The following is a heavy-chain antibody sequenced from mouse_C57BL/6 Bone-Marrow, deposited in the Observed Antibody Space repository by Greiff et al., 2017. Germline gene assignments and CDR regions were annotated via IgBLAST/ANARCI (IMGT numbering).Heavy chain of an antibody. J-gene: IGHJ4*01. CDR1: GFSLTSYA. CDR3: ARRYYAMDY. CDR2: IWTGGGT. Sequence: VKLMESGPGLVAPSQSLSITCTVSGFSLTSYAISWVRQPPGKGLEWLGVIWTGGGTNYNSALKSRLSISKDNSKGQVFLKMNSLRTDDTARYYCARRYYAMDYWGQGTSVTVSS. V-gene: IGHV2-9-1*01.